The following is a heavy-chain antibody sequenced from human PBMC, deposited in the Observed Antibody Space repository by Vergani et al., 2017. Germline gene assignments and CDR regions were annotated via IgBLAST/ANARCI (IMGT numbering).Heavy chain of an antibody. D-gene: IGHD4/OR15-4a*01. V-gene: IGHV4-59*02. J-gene: IGHJ4*02. CDR3: ARSRIYYGAGSPDY. Sequence: QVKLQESGPGLVKPSENLSLTCTVSGASVNSYYWSWIRQPPGKGLEWKGYVSFRGDTLYDPSVKGRLTIALNTSSNQFSLYLTSVTAAYTAVYYCARSRIYYGAGSPDYWGQGTLVTVSS. CDR2: VSFRGDT. CDR1: GASVNSYY.